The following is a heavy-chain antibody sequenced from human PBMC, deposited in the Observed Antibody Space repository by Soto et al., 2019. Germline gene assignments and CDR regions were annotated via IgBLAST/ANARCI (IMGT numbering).Heavy chain of an antibody. D-gene: IGHD1-26*01. CDR1: GFTFSSYA. CDR3: ARPLIAGGADYYYGLDV. J-gene: IGHJ6*02. V-gene: IGHV3-23*01. CDR2: IGGSGGST. Sequence: PGGSLRLSCAASGFTFSSYAMSWVRQAPGKGLEWVSAIGGSGGSTYYADSVKGRFTISRDNSKNTLFLQMNSLQASDTAMYYCARPLIAGGADYYYGLDVWGQGTTVTVSS.